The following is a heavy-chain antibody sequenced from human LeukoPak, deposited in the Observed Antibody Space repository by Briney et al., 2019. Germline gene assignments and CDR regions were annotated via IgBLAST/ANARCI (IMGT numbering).Heavy chain of an antibody. Sequence: PGGSLRLSCAASGFTFSSYGMHWVRQAPGKGLEWVAVIWYDGSNKYYADSVKGRFTISRDNSKNTLYLQMNSLRAEDTAVYYCARDVIAAAGLDAFDIWGQGTMVTVSS. CDR1: GFTFSSYG. D-gene: IGHD6-13*01. J-gene: IGHJ3*02. V-gene: IGHV3-33*01. CDR3: ARDVIAAAGLDAFDI. CDR2: IWYDGSNK.